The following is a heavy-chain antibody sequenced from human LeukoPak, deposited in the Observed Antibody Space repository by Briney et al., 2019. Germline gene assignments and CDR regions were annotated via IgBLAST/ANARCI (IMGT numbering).Heavy chain of an antibody. Sequence: GGSLRLSCAASGFTFSTYGMHWVRQAPGKGLEWVAFIRYDGSNKYYADSVKGRFTISRDNSKNTVYLQMNSLRAEDTAVYYCARDGEGVYYDFWSGYPQWGQGTLVTVSS. J-gene: IGHJ4*02. CDR1: GFTFSTYG. V-gene: IGHV3-30*02. CDR2: IRYDGSNK. CDR3: ARDGEGVYYDFWSGYPQ. D-gene: IGHD3-3*01.